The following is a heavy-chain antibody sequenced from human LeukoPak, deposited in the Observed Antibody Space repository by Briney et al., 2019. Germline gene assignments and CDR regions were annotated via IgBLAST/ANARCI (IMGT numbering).Heavy chain of an antibody. CDR2: IKSDGST. CDR1: GFTFSTYW. D-gene: IGHD3-22*01. V-gene: IGHV3-74*01. CDR3: VRAPSKVGGYYPEYFRH. J-gene: IGHJ1*01. Sequence: GGSLRLSCAASGFTFSTYWMQLVRQAPGKGLVWVSRIKSDGSTNYADSVKGRFTISRDNAKNTVSLQMNSLRPEDTGVYYCVRAPSKVGGYYPEYFRHWGQGTLVTVSS.